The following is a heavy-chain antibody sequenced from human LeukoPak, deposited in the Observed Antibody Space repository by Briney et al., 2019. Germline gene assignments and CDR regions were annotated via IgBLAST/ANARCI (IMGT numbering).Heavy chain of an antibody. Sequence: GASVKVSCKASGYSFNSQGMNWVRQVPGQGLEWMGWINTHSGNPTYAQGFTGRFVFSLDASASTAYLQISSLKAEDTAIYYCAKEILRFYLCSQGTMVTVSS. CDR3: AKEILRFYL. CDR1: GYSFNSQG. V-gene: IGHV7-4-1*02. CDR2: INTHSGNP. J-gene: IGHJ3*01.